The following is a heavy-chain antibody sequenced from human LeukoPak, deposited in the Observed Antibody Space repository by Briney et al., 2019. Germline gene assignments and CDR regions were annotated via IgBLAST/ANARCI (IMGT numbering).Heavy chain of an antibody. Sequence: GGSLRLSCAASGFTFSSYGMHWARQAPGKGLEWVAVIWYDGSNKYYADSVKGRFAISRDNSKNTLYLQMNSLRAEDTAVYYCAREGRVVQDAFDIWGQGTMVTVSS. CDR1: GFTFSSYG. V-gene: IGHV3-33*01. CDR3: AREGRVVQDAFDI. J-gene: IGHJ3*02. D-gene: IGHD3-3*01. CDR2: IWYDGSNK.